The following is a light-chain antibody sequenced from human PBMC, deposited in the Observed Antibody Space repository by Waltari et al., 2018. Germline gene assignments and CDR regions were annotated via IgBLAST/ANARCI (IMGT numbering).Light chain of an antibody. J-gene: IGKJ1*01. V-gene: IGKV1-5*03. CDR1: QSISSW. CDR2: KAS. CDR3: QQYNSYSPTT. Sequence: DIQMTQSPSTLSASVGDRVTITCRASQSISSWLAWYQQKPGKAPKLLIYKASSLESGVPSRVSGRGSWTEFTLTISSLQPDDFSTYYCQQYNSYSPTTFGQGTKVEIK.